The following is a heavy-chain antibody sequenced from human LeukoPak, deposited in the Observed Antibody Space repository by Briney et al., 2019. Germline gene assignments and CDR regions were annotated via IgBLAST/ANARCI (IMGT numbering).Heavy chain of an antibody. CDR2: IYYSGST. Sequence: SETLSLTCTVSGGSISSGGYYWSWIRQHPGKDLEWIGYIYYSGSTYYNPSLKSRVTISVDTSKNQFSLKLSSVTAADTAVYYCARARRIAAAGTYYFDYWGQGTLVTVSS. J-gene: IGHJ4*02. CDR1: GGSISSGGYY. CDR3: ARARRIAAAGTYYFDY. D-gene: IGHD6-13*01. V-gene: IGHV4-31*03.